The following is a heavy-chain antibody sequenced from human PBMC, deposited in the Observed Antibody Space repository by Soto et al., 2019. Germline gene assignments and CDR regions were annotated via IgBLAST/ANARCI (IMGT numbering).Heavy chain of an antibody. J-gene: IGHJ4*02. D-gene: IGHD3-9*01. CDR1: GYTFSSYA. CDR3: ARDRLGETGYYPDY. CDR2: INAGKGYT. V-gene: IGHV1-3*01. Sequence: QVQLVQSGAEVKKPGASVKVSCKASGYTFSSYAVHWVRQAPGQRLEWMGWINAGKGYTRYSQKFQGRLTITSDTSTSTVYMELSSLRSEDTAVFYCARDRLGETGYYPDYWGQGTLVTVSS.